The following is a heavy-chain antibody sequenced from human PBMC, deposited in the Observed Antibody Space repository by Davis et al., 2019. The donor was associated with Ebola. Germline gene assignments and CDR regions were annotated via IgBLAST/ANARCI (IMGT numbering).Heavy chain of an antibody. D-gene: IGHD3-3*01. V-gene: IGHV3-30*18. CDR1: GFTFSSYG. CDR2: ISYDGSNK. CDR3: AKDLPPLGVLEWLAYDY. Sequence: GESLKISCAASGFTFSSYGMHWVRQAPGKGLEWVAVISYDGSNKYYADSVKGRFTISRDNSKNTLYLQMNSLRAEDTAVYYCAKDLPPLGVLEWLAYDYWGQGTLVTVSS. J-gene: IGHJ4*02.